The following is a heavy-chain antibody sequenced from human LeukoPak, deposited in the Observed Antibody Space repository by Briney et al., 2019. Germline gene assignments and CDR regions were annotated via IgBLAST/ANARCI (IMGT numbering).Heavy chain of an antibody. D-gene: IGHD6-19*01. V-gene: IGHV3-23*01. CDR1: GFTFSSYA. CDR3: AKVAGAVADEGDFDY. J-gene: IGHJ4*02. Sequence: WASLRLSCAASGFTFSSYAMSWVRQAPGKGLELVSAISGSGGSTYYADSVKGRFTISRDNSKNTLYLQMNSLRAEDTAVYYCAKVAGAVADEGDFDYWGQGTLVTVSS. CDR2: ISGSGGST.